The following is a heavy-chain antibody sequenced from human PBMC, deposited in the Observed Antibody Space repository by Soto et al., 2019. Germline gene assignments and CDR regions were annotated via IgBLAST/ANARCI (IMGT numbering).Heavy chain of an antibody. J-gene: IGHJ4*02. CDR3: ARQGRAVSSYYFDY. CDR2: IYSGGST. Sequence: GGSLRLSCAASGFTVSSNYMSWVRQAPGKGLEWVSVIYSGGSTYYADSVKGRFTISRDNSKNTLYLQMNSLRAEDTAVYYCARQGRAVSSYYFDYWGQGTLVTVSS. CDR1: GFTVSSNY. D-gene: IGHD3-10*01. V-gene: IGHV3-66*04.